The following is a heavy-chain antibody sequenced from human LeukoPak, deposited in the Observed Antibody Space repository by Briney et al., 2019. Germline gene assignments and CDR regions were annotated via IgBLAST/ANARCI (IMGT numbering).Heavy chain of an antibody. CDR1: GFTFSNYF. Sequence: PGGSLRLSCAASGFTFSNYFMTWVRQAPGKGLEWVSDISGSGGSTYYADSVKGRFTISRDSSKNTLYLQMNSLRAEDTAVYYCAKYEESHILTPNWFDPWGQGTLVTVSS. D-gene: IGHD3-9*01. CDR3: AKYEESHILTPNWFDP. V-gene: IGHV3-23*01. J-gene: IGHJ5*02. CDR2: ISGSGGST.